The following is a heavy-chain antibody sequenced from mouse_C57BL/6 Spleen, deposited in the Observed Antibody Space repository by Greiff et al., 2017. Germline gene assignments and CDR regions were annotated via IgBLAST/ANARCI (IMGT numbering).Heavy chain of an antibody. CDR1: GFTFSDYG. J-gene: IGHJ4*01. V-gene: IGHV5-17*01. D-gene: IGHD1-1*01. CDR2: ISSGSSTI. Sequence: EVQLQESGGGLVKPGGSLKLSCAASGFTFSDYGMHWVRQAPEKGLEWVAYISSGSSTIYYADTVKGRFTISRDNAKNTLFLQMTSLRSEDTAMYYCARKKSYGSSYRAMDYWGQGTSVTVSS. CDR3: ARKKSYGSSYRAMDY.